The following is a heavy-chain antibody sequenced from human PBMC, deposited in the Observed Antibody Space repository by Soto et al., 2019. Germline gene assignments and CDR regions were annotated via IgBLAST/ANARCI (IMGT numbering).Heavy chain of an antibody. V-gene: IGHV3-33*01. CDR2: IWYDGSNK. Sequence: GGSLRPSCAASGFTFSTYGMHWVRQAPGKGLEWVAVIWYDGSNKYYADSVEGRFTISRDNSKNTLYLQMNSLRAEDTAVYYCASAPYDFWSGYYMDYWGQGTLVTVSS. J-gene: IGHJ4*02. CDR1: GFTFSTYG. CDR3: ASAPYDFWSGYYMDY. D-gene: IGHD3-3*01.